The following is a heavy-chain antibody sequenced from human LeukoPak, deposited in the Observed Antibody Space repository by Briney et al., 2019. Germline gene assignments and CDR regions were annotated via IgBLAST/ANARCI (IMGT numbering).Heavy chain of an antibody. D-gene: IGHD3-16*01. CDR2: ISGSGGST. CDR3: AKSPFRGSLPYYFDY. J-gene: IGHJ4*02. Sequence: GGSLRLSCAASGFTFSSYSMNWVRQAPGKGLEWVSSISGSGGSTYYADSVKGRFTISRDSSKSTLYLQMNSLRAEDTAVYYCAKSPFRGSLPYYFDYWGQGTLVTVSS. V-gene: IGHV3-23*01. CDR1: GFTFSSYS.